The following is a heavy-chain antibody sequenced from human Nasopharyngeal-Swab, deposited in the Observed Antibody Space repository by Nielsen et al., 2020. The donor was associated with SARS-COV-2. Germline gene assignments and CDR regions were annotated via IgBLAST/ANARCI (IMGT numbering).Heavy chain of an antibody. CDR2: IYYSGST. D-gene: IGHD6-19*01. CDR3: AGAVDGTGWDY. Sequence: WIRQPPGKGPEWIGYIYYSGSTNYSPSLKSRVTISVDTSKNQFSLKLSSVTAADTAVYYCAGAVDGTGWDYWGQGTLVTVSS. J-gene: IGHJ4*02. V-gene: IGHV4-59*01.